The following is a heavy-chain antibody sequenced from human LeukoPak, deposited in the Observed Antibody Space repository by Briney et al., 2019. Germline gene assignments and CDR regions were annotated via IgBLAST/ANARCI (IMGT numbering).Heavy chain of an antibody. D-gene: IGHD6-25*01. Sequence: SETLSLTCAVYGGSFSGYYWSWIRQPPGKGLEWIGYIYYSGSTNYNPSLKSRVTISVDTSKNQFSLKLSSVTAADTAVYYCAVGGSRSFDYWGQGTLVTVSS. J-gene: IGHJ4*02. CDR2: IYYSGST. CDR3: AVGGSRSFDY. V-gene: IGHV4-59*01. CDR1: GGSFSGYY.